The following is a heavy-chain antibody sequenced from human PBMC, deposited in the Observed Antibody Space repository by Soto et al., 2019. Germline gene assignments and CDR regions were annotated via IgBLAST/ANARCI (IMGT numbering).Heavy chain of an antibody. CDR2: VDPEDAET. V-gene: IGHV1-69-2*01. CDR3: AKALQDRTDYFDP. Sequence: EVQLVQSGAEVKKPGATVKISCKASGYTFTDYHMHWVEQAPGKGLEWMGLVDPEDAETIYAERFLGRGTITANTSTDTTYMELSNLRSEDTAVYYYAKALQDRTDYFDPWGQGTLVTVSS. J-gene: IGHJ5*02. CDR1: GYTFTDYH. D-gene: IGHD3-16*01.